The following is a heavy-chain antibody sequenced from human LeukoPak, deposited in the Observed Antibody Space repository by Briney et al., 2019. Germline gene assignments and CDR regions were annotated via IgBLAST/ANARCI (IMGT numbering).Heavy chain of an antibody. CDR3: ARQGTRYCSGGSCYCDY. CDR2: ITPYTGNT. D-gene: IGHD2-15*01. J-gene: IGHJ4*02. Sequence: ASVNVSCKAAGYSFTSYGVSWVRQATGQGLEWLGWITPYTGNTTYAQKFQGRVTMTTDTSTSTGYMELRSLRSADTAVYFCARQGTRYCSGGSCYCDYWGQGTLVTVSS. V-gene: IGHV1-18*04. CDR1: GYSFTSYG.